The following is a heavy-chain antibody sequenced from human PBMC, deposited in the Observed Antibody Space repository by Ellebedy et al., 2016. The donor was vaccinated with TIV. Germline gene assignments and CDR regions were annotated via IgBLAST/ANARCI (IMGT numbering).Heavy chain of an antibody. V-gene: IGHV1-2*02. CDR1: GYTFTGYY. CDR2: INPNSGGT. D-gene: IGHD3-22*01. CDR3: ARDLTRYYYDSSAHYFDY. J-gene: IGHJ4*02. Sequence: ASVKVSCKASGYTFTGYYMHWVRQAPGQGLEWMGWINPNSGGTNYAQKLQGRVTMTTDTSTGTAYMELRSLRSDDTAVYYCARDLTRYYYDSSAHYFDYWGQGTLVTVSS.